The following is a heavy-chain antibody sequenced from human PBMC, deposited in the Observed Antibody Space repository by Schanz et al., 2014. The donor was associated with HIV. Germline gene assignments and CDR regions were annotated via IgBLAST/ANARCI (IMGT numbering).Heavy chain of an antibody. J-gene: IGHJ4*02. CDR2: ISWDSSNT. D-gene: IGHD2-15*01. V-gene: IGHV3-21*04. CDR3: EKDLLSRYCSGGSCYSSY. Sequence: EVQLVESGGGLAKPGGSLRLSCAASGFTFSRYSLNWVRQAPGKGLEWVSDISWDSSNTGFADSVKGRFTISRDNPKNTLYLQMNSLRPEDTALYYCEKDLLSRYCSGGSCYSSYWGQGTLVTVSS. CDR1: GFTFSRYS.